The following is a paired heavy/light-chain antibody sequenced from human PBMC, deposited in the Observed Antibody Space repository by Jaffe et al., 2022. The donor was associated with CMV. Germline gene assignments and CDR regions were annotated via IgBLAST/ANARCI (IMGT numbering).Heavy chain of an antibody. CDR2: IIPILGIA. J-gene: IGHJ3*02. D-gene: IGHD2-21*02. CDR3: ARAFVVVTALLDRGDAFDI. V-gene: IGHV1-69*09. Sequence: QVQLVQSGAEVKKPGSSVKVSCKASGGTFSSYAISWVRQAPGQGLEWMGRIIPILGIANYAQKFQGRVTITADKSTSTAYMELSSLRSEDTAVYYCARAFVVVTALLDRGDAFDIWGQGTMVTVSS. CDR1: GGTFSSYA.
Light chain of an antibody. V-gene: IGKV3-20*01. J-gene: IGKJ2*01. CDR3: QQYGSSPRAMYT. CDR2: GAS. CDR1: QSVSSSY. Sequence: EIVLTQSPGTLSLSPGERATLSCRASQSVSSSYLAWYQQKPGQAPRLLIYGASSRATGIPDRFSGSGSGTDFTLTISRLEPEDFAVYYCQQYGSSPRAMYTFGQGTKLEIK.